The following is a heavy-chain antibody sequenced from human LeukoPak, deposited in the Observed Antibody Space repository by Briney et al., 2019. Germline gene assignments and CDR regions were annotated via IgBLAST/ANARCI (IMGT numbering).Heavy chain of an antibody. CDR1: GFTFSSYA. Sequence: GGSLRLSCAASGFTFSSYAMSWVRQAPGKGLGWVSAISGSGGSTYYADSVKGRFTIPRDNSKNTLYLQLNSLRAEDTAVYYCASGKQWLVVDYWGQGTLVTVSS. V-gene: IGHV3-23*01. D-gene: IGHD6-19*01. CDR2: ISGSGGST. CDR3: ASGKQWLVVDY. J-gene: IGHJ4*02.